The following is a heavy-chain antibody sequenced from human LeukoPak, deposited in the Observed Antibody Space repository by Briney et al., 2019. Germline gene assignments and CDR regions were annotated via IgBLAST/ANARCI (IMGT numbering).Heavy chain of an antibody. V-gene: IGHV4-59*08. Sequence: NPSETLSLTCTVSGGSISSYYWSWIRQPPGKGLEWIGYIYYSGSTNYNPSLKSRVTISVDTSKNQFSLKLSSVTAADTAVYYCARFLGIPGGFGEFHFDYWGQGTLVTVSS. CDR2: IYYSGST. J-gene: IGHJ4*02. D-gene: IGHD3-10*01. CDR1: GGSISSYY. CDR3: ARFLGIPGGFGEFHFDY.